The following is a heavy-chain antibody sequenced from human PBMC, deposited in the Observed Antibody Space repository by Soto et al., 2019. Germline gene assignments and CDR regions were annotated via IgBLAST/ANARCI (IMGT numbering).Heavy chain of an antibody. D-gene: IGHD5-18*01. J-gene: IGHJ4*01. Sequence: GASVKVSCKASGYTFTSYAMHWVRQAPGQRLEWMGWINAGNGNTKYSQKFQGRVTITRDTSAGTAYMDLSSLTSEDSAVYYCARDSTAMVMTSFDSWGHGTLVTVSS. CDR3: ARDSTAMVMTSFDS. CDR1: GYTFTSYA. CDR2: INAGNGNT. V-gene: IGHV1-3*01.